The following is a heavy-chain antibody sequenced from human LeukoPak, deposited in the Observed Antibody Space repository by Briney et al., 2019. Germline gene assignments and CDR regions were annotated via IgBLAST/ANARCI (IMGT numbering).Heavy chain of an antibody. Sequence: GGSLRLSCAASGFSFSTYSMNWVRQAPGKGLEWVSFISSSSDTINYADSVKGRFTVSRDNARNSLYLQMNSLRAEDTAVYYCARAGQDAFDYWGQGTLVTVSS. J-gene: IGHJ4*02. V-gene: IGHV3-48*04. CDR2: ISSSSDTI. CDR3: ARAGQDAFDY. CDR1: GFSFSTYS.